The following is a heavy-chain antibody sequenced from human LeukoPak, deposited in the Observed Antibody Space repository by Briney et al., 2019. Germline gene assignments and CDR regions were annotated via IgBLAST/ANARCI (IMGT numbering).Heavy chain of an antibody. CDR3: ARDIGGEAARPGGFDY. CDR1: GFTFSSYG. J-gene: IGHJ4*02. V-gene: IGHV3-33*01. Sequence: GGSLILSCAASGFTFSSYGMHWVRQAPGKGLEWVAVIWFDGSNNYYADSVKGRVTISRDNSKNTLYLQMNSLRAEDTAVYYCARDIGGEAARPGGFDYWGQGTLVAVSS. CDR2: IWFDGSNN. D-gene: IGHD6-6*01.